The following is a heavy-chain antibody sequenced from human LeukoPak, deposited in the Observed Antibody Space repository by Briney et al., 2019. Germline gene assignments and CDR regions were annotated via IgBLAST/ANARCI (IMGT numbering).Heavy chain of an antibody. CDR2: IYHSGST. V-gene: IGHV4-59*08. J-gene: IGHJ4*02. D-gene: IGHD6-13*01. Sequence: SETLSLTCIVSGDSISSYYWSWIRQSPGMGLEWIGYIYHSGSTNYNPSLEGRITISVDTSKNQFSLKLRSVTAADTAVYYCARTGYRGFDYWGQGTLVTVSS. CDR1: GDSISSYY. CDR3: ARTGYRGFDY.